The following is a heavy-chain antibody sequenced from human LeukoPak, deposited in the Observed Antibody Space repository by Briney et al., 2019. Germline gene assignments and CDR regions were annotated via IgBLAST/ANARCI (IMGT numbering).Heavy chain of an antibody. CDR2: IYYSGST. J-gene: IGHJ4*02. D-gene: IGHD2-21*01. CDR3: ARRLIGHNEGLDY. CDR1: GGSISSSSCY. V-gene: IGHV4-39*01. Sequence: SETLSLTCTVSGGSISSSSCYWGWIRQPPGKGLEWIGSIYYSGSTYYNPSLKSRVTISVDTSKNQFSLKLSSVTAADTAVYYCARRLIGHNEGLDYWGQGTLVTVSS.